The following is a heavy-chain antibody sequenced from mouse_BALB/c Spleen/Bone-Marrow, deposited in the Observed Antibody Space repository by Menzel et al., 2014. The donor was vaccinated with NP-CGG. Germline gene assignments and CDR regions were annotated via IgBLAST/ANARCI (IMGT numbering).Heavy chain of an antibody. CDR3: ARYGYDYFDY. V-gene: IGHV7-3*02. J-gene: IGHJ2*01. D-gene: IGHD2-2*01. CDR1: GFTFTDYY. Sequence: DVQLQESGGGLVQPGGSLRLSCATSGFTFTDYYMSWVRQPPGKALEWLGFIRNKANGYTTEYSASVKGRFTISRDNSQSILYLQMNTLRAEDSATYYCARYGYDYFDYWGQGTTLTVSS. CDR2: IRNKANGYTT.